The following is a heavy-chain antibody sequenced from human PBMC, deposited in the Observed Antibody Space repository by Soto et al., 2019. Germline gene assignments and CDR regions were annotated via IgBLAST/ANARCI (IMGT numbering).Heavy chain of an antibody. CDR1: GGSINSNDYY. D-gene: IGHD2-15*01. V-gene: IGHV4-39*02. CDR2: IYYDGST. Sequence: SETLSLTCTVSGGSINSNDYYWAWIRQAPGKGLAWIASIYYDGSTYYNPSLKSRVSMSVDTSKNHFSLKLSSATAADTAVYYCAKVVVAATRHTDFDSWGQGTLVTVS. J-gene: IGHJ4*02. CDR3: AKVVVAATRHTDFDS.